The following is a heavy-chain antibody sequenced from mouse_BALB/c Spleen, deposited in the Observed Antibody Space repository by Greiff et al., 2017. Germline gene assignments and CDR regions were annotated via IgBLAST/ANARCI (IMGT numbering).Heavy chain of an antibody. CDR1: GFTFSDYY. J-gene: IGHJ4*01. D-gene: IGHD1-1*02. CDR3: AIGGGYSYAMDY. V-gene: IGHV5-4*02. Sequence: EVQLQESGGGLVKPGGSLKLSCAASGFTFSDYYMYWVRQTPEKRLEWVATISDGGSYTYYPDSVKGRFTISRDNAKNNLYLQMSSLKSEDTAMYYCAIGGGYSYAMDYWGQGTSVTVSS. CDR2: ISDGGSYT.